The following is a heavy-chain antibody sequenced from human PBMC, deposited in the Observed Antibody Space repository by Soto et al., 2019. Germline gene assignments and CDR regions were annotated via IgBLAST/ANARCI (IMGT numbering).Heavy chain of an antibody. CDR3: ANARPAARGYYYYYMDV. CDR1: GFTISSYA. V-gene: IGHV3-23*01. CDR2: ISGSGGST. J-gene: IGHJ6*03. Sequence: EVQLLESGGGLVQPGGSLRLSCAASGFTISSYAMSWVRQAPGKGLERVPAISGSGGSTYYADSVKGRFTISRDNSKNTLYLQMNSLRAEDTAVYYCANARPAARGYYYYYMDVWGKGTTVTVSS. D-gene: IGHD2-15*01.